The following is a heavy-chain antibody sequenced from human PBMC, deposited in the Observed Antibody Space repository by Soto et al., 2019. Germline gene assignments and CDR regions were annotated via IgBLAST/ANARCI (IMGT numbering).Heavy chain of an antibody. CDR2: INVAMDST. J-gene: IGHJ4*01. Sequence: EVQLVESGGGLVQPGGSLRLSCTAAGLTFSDYVMSWVRQAQGKVLEWFSAINVAMDSTYYADSVKGRFTSSRDKSKNTLFLQPNRLRVEDTGTYFCAQGSAPARPYYFDSWGHGSLVTV. D-gene: IGHD2-2*01. CDR3: AQGSAPARPYYFDS. CDR1: GLTFSDYV. V-gene: IGHV3-23*04.